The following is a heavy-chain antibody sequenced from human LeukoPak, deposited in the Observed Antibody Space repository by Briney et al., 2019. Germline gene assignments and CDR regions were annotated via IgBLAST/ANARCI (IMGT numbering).Heavy chain of an antibody. Sequence: SVKVSCKASGGTFSSYAISWVRQAPGQGLEWMGGIIPIFGTANYAQKFQGRVTTTADESTSTAYMELSSLRSEDTAVYYCARVMVRGVIAFLDYWGQGTLVTVSS. D-gene: IGHD3-10*01. CDR1: GGTFSSYA. CDR3: ARVMVRGVIAFLDY. CDR2: IIPIFGTA. J-gene: IGHJ4*02. V-gene: IGHV1-69*13.